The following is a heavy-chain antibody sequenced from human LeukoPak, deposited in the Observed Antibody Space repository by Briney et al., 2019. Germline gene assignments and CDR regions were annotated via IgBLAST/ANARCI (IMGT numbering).Heavy chain of an antibody. Sequence: ASVKVSCKASGYTFTSYGISWVRQAPGQGLEWMGWISAYNGNTNYAQKLQGRVTMTTDTSTSTAYMELRSLRSGDTAVYYCARDHDTYYDFWSRYFLYYYGMDVWGQGTTVTVPS. J-gene: IGHJ6*02. D-gene: IGHD3-3*01. CDR2: ISAYNGNT. CDR1: GYTFTSYG. CDR3: ARDHDTYYDFWSRYFLYYYGMDV. V-gene: IGHV1-18*01.